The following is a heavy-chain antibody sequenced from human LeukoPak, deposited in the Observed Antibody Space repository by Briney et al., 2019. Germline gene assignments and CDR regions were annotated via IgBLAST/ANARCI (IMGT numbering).Heavy chain of an antibody. Sequence: ASVKVSCKASGYTFTSYYMHWVRQAPGQGLEWMGIINPSGGSTSYAQKFQGRVTMTRDTSTSTVYMELSSLRSEDTAVYYCARDGAYCGGDCRGYYYYGMDVWGQGTTVTVSS. J-gene: IGHJ6*02. CDR3: ARDGAYCGGDCRGYYYYGMDV. CDR2: INPSGGST. CDR1: GYTFTSYY. V-gene: IGHV1-46*01. D-gene: IGHD2-21*02.